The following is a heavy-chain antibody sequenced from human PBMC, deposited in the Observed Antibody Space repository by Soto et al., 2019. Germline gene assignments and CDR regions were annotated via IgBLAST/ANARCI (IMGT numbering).Heavy chain of an antibody. J-gene: IGHJ4*02. D-gene: IGHD5-18*01. CDR3: AKVPRGYSYGYLDY. CDR1: GFTFSSYG. CDR2: ISYDGSNK. Sequence: QVQLVESGGGVVQPGRSLRLSCAASGFTFSSYGRHWVRQAPGKGLEWVAVISYDGSNKYYADSVKGRFTISRDNSKNTMYLQINSLRAEDTAVYYCAKVPRGYSYGYLDYWGQGTLVTGSS. V-gene: IGHV3-30*18.